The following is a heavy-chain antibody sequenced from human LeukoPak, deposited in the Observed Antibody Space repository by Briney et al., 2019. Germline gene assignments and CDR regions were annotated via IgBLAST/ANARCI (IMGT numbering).Heavy chain of an antibody. CDR1: GFTFSSYS. D-gene: IGHD3-3*01. CDR3: AGGRGFWSSYYCYGMDV. CDR2: ISSSSSYI. J-gene: IGHJ6*02. V-gene: IGHV3-21*01. Sequence: GGSLRLSCAASGFTFSSYSMNWVRQAPGKGLEWVSSISSSSSYIYYADSVKGRFTISRDNAKNSLYLQMNSLRAEDTAVYYCAGGRGFWSSYYCYGMDVWGQGTTVTVSS.